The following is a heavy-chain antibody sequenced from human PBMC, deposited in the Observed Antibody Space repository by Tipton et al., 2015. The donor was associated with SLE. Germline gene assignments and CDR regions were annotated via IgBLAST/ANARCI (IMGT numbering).Heavy chain of an antibody. CDR3: ARGDYFDY. Sequence: LRHSCTVSGGSISSYYWSWIRQPPGKGLEWIGYIYYSGSTNYNPSLKSRVTISVDTSKNQFSLKLSSVTAADTAVYYCARGDYFDYWGQGTLVTVSS. J-gene: IGHJ4*02. V-gene: IGHV4-59*01. CDR2: IYYSGST. CDR1: GGSISSYY.